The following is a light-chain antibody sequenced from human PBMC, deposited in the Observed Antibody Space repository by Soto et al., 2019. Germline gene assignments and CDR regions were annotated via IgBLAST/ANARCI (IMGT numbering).Light chain of an antibody. CDR2: MNT. Sequence: SYELTQPLSVSVALGQTASITCGGNNIGTKNLHWYQQKPGQAPLLVIYMNTNRPSGIPERFSGSKSGNTATLTISRAQAGYEADYYCQIWDSSTSVVFGGGTKLTVL. J-gene: IGLJ2*01. V-gene: IGLV3-9*01. CDR3: QIWDSSTSVV. CDR1: NIGTKN.